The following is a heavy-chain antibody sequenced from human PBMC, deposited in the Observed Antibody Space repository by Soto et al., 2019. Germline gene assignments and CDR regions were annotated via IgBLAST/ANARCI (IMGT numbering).Heavy chain of an antibody. V-gene: IGHV3-30-3*01. J-gene: IGHJ4*02. D-gene: IGHD1-7*01. Sequence: TGGSLRLSCAASGFTFSSYAMHWVRQAPGKGLEWVAVISYDGSNKYYADSVKGRFTISRDNSKNTLYLQMNSLRAADTAVYYCARVPSITGTPFFDSWSQGTLVTVSS. CDR2: ISYDGSNK. CDR3: ARVPSITGTPFFDS. CDR1: GFTFSSYA.